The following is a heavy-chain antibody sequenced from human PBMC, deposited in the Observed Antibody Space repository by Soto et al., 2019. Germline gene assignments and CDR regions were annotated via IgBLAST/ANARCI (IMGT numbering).Heavy chain of an antibody. V-gene: IGHV3-21*01. CDR1: GFTFSSYS. J-gene: IGHJ6*02. CDR2: ISSSSSYI. Sequence: GGSLRLSCAASGFTFSSYSMNWVRQAPGKGLEWVSSISSSSSYIYYADSVKGRFTISRDNGKNSLYLQMNSLRAEDTAVYYCARRCSGGSCPSLNYYYYGMDVWGQGTTVTVSS. D-gene: IGHD2-15*01. CDR3: ARRCSGGSCPSLNYYYYGMDV.